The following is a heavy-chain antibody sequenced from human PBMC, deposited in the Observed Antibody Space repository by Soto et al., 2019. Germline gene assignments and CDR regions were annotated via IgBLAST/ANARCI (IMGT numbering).Heavy chain of an antibody. CDR1: GFTFSNYY. V-gene: IGHV3-72*01. D-gene: IGHD2-8*02. CDR3: TVWGVGYDFGAA. J-gene: IGHJ4*02. CDR2: SKNKADSYIT. Sequence: EVQLVESGGGLVQPGGSLRLSCAASGFTFSNYYMDWVRQAPGKGLEWVGRSKNKADSYITEYAASVKGRFSISRDASKNSLYLQMNSLKTEDTAVYYCTVWGVGYDFGAAWGQGILVTVSS.